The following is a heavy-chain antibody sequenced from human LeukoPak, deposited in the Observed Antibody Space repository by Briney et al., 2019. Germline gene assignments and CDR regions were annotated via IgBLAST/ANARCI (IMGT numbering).Heavy chain of an antibody. CDR3: AKGVVVAPDVTPFDY. V-gene: IGHV3-21*04. Sequence: PGGSLRLSCAASGFTFSTYSMNWVRQAPGKGLEWVSSISSSSTDIYYGDSVKGRFAISRDNAKNSLYLQMNSLRAEDTAVYYCAKGVVVAPDVTPFDYWGQGTLVTVSS. J-gene: IGHJ4*02. CDR2: ISSSSTDI. CDR1: GFTFSTYS. D-gene: IGHD2-2*01.